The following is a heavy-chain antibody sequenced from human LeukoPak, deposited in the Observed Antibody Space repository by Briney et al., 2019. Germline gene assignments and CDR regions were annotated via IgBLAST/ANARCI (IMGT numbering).Heavy chain of an antibody. D-gene: IGHD3-22*01. J-gene: IGHJ4*02. V-gene: IGHV1-69*04. CDR1: GGTFSSYA. CDR3: ARGDYYDSSGYYYKMAPYDY. CDR2: IIPILGIA. Sequence: ASVKVSCKASGGTFSSYAISWVRQAPGQGLEWMGRIIPILGIANYAQKFQGRVTITADKSTSTAYMELSSLRSEDTAVYYCARGDYYDSSGYYYKMAPYDYWGQGTLVTVSS.